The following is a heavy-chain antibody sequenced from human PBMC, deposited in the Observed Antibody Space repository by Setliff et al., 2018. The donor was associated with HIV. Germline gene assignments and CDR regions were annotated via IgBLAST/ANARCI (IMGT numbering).Heavy chain of an antibody. Sequence: PGGSLRLSCATSGFTFSSYPIHWVRQAPGKGLEWVAVIAFDGSNKHYADSVKGRFTISRDNWKNTAYLQMNSLRTEDTAVYYCARDLSRSADYGVFDSWGQGTVVTVSS. CDR3: ARDLSRSADYGVFDS. D-gene: IGHD4-17*01. CDR1: GFTFSSYP. J-gene: IGHJ4*02. CDR2: IAFDGSNK. V-gene: IGHV3-30*04.